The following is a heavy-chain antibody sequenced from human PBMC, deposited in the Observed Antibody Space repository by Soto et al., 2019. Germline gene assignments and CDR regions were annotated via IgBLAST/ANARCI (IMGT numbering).Heavy chain of an antibody. CDR1: GFTLSCCG. D-gene: IGHD6-19*01. Sequence: QVQVVESGGGVGQPGRSLRLSCAASGFTLSCCGMHWVRQAPGKGLEWVGGITYDGSEIHYGDSVKGRFTISRDSSENTVYLQMNSLRVEDSAVYYCAKEQSSGFYRVVDYWGQGTLVTVSP. CDR2: ITYDGSEI. CDR3: AKEQSSGFYRVVDY. V-gene: IGHV3-30*18. J-gene: IGHJ4*02.